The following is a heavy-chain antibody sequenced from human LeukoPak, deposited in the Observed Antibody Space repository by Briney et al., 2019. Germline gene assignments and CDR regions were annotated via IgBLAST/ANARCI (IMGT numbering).Heavy chain of an antibody. CDR3: ARAAHSSSMFDY. D-gene: IGHD6-6*01. CDR2: INHSGST. V-gene: IGHV4-34*01. CDR1: GGSFSGYY. Sequence: ASETLSLTCAVYGGSFSGYYWSWIRQPPGKGLEWIGEINHSGSTNYNPSLKSRVTISVDTSKNQFYLKLSSVTAADTAVYYCARAAHSSSMFDYWGQGTLVTVSS. J-gene: IGHJ4*02.